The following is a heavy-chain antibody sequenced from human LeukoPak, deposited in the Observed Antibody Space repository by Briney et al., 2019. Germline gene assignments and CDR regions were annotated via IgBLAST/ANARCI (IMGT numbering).Heavy chain of an antibody. V-gene: IGHV1-8*01. J-gene: IGHJ4*02. CDR2: MNPNSGNT. CDR1: GYTFSTYD. Sequence: GASVKVSCKASGYTFSTYDINWVRQATGHGLEWMGWMNPNSGNTGYAQKFRGRVTMTRDTSITTAYLELSSLTSEDTAVYYCARVHSSGQDWGQGTLVTVSS. D-gene: IGHD3-22*01. CDR3: ARVHSSGQD.